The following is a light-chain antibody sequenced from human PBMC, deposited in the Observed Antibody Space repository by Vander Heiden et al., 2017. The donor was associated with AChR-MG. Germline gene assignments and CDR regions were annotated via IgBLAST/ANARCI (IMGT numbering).Light chain of an antibody. J-gene: IGLJ1*01. V-gene: IGLV2-14*03. CDR2: DVT. CDR3: SSYTSRTSYV. CDR1: SSDIGAFIY. Sequence: QPALTQSASVSASPGQSITLSCPGTSSDIGAFIYVSWYQQRPGEVTKLIIYDVTKRPSGISSRFSGSKSGHTASLTISGLQAEDEAEYFCSSYTSRTSYVFGTGTKVTVL.